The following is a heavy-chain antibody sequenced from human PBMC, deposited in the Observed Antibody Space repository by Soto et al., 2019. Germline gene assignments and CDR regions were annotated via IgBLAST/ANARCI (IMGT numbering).Heavy chain of an antibody. CDR3: ARPRREYQTRRYYYYGMDV. CDR2: ISYDGSNK. J-gene: IGHJ6*02. Sequence: QVQLVESGGGVVQPGRSLRLSCAASGFTFSSYAMHWVRQAPGKGLEWVAVISYDGSNKYYADSVKGRFTISRDNSKNMLYLQNNSLRAEDTAVYYCARPRREYQTRRYYYYGMDVWGQGTTVTVSS. D-gene: IGHD2-2*01. CDR1: GFTFSSYA. V-gene: IGHV3-30-3*01.